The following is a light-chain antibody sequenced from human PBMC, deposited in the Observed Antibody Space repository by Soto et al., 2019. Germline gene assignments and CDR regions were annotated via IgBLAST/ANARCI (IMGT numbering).Light chain of an antibody. CDR3: AAWDDSLNGIV. J-gene: IGLJ2*01. CDR1: SSNIGNNA. CDR2: YDD. V-gene: IGLV1-36*01. Sequence: QSVLTQPPSVSEAPRQRVTISCSGSSSNIGNNAVSWYQQLPGKAPKLLIYYDDLLPSGVSDRCSGSKSGTSASRAISGLQSEDEADYYCAAWDDSLNGIVFGGGTKLTVL.